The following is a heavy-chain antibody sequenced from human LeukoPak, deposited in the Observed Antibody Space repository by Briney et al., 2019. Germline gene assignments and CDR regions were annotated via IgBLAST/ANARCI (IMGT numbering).Heavy chain of an antibody. J-gene: IGHJ4*02. CDR3: AKLSGYSSGWHDY. CDR1: GFSFDFSGYA. CDR2: INGIGTSL. D-gene: IGHD6-19*01. Sequence: KPGGSLRLSCAASGFSFDFSGYAMSWVRQAPGKGLEWVSGINGIGTSLYYADSVKGRFTISRDNSDNTLYLQMNSLRAEDTAVYYCAKLSGYSSGWHDYWGQGTLVTVSS. V-gene: IGHV3-23*05.